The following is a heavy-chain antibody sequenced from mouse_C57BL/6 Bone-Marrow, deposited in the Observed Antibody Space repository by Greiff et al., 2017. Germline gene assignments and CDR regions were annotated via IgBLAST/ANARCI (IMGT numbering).Heavy chain of an antibody. V-gene: IGHV5-2*01. CDR2: INSDGGST. D-gene: IGHD2-1*01. CDR3: ARRGNYEGYFDV. J-gene: IGHJ1*03. CDR1: EYEFPSHD. Sequence: DVQLVESGGGLVQPGESLKLSCESNEYEFPSHDMSWVRKTPEKRLELVAVINSDGGSTYYPDTMERRFIISRDNTKKTLYLQMSRLRSEDTALYYCARRGNYEGYFDVWGTGTTVTVSS.